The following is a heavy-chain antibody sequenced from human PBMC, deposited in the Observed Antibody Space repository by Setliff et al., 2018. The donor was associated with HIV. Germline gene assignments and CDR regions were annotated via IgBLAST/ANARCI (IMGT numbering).Heavy chain of an antibody. CDR3: ARKLRPGYGMDV. CDR2: IKEDGSSK. J-gene: IGHJ6*02. CDR1: GFMFNIYE. D-gene: IGHD3-10*01. V-gene: IGHV3-7*01. Sequence: GSLRLSCAASGFMFNIYEMTWVRQAPGKGLEWVANIKEDGSSKFYVDSVKGRFTISGDNAENSLYLQLNSLRAEDTAVYYCARKLRPGYGMDVWGQGTPVTVSS.